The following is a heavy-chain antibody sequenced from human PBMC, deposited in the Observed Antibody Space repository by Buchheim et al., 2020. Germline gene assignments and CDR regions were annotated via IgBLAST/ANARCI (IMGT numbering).Heavy chain of an antibody. CDR3: ARVGGKGIAARPFDY. CDR1: GGSFSGYY. V-gene: IGHV4-34*01. CDR2: INHSGSA. D-gene: IGHD6-6*01. J-gene: IGHJ4*02. Sequence: QVQLQQWGAGLLKPSETLSLTCAVYGGSFSGYYWSWIRQPPGKGLEWIGEINHSGSANYNPSLKSRVTISVDTSKNTFSLELSSVTAADTAVYYCARVGGKGIAARPFDYWGQGTL.